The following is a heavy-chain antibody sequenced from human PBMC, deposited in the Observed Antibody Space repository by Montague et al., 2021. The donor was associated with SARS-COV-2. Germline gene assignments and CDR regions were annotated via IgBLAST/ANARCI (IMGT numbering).Heavy chain of an antibody. D-gene: IGHD2-15*01. V-gene: IGHV4-59*08. CDR1: GGSISSYY. Sequence: SETLSLTCTVSGGSISSYYWSWIRQPPGKGLEWIGYIFYSRRPNYNPPLKSRVPITVATSKNQSSLKVRSVTAAATAVDYCPRRRERWSDAFDIWGQGTMVTVSS. CDR3: PRRRERWSDAFDI. J-gene: IGHJ3*02. CDR2: IFYSRRP.